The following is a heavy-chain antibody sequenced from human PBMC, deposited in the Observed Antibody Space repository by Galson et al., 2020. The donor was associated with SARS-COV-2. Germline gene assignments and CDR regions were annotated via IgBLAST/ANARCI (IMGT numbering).Heavy chain of an antibody. V-gene: IGHV1-2*06. CDR3: ARDKSFGGGFDP. J-gene: IGHJ5*02. CDR2: INPNSGGP. CDR1: GYTFTGYY. D-gene: IGHD3-10*01. Sequence: ASVKVSCKASGYTFTGYYMHWVRQAPGQGLEWMGRINPNSGGPNYAQKFQGRVTMTRDTSISTAYMELSRLRSDDTAVYYCARDKSFGGGFDPWGQGTLVTVSS.